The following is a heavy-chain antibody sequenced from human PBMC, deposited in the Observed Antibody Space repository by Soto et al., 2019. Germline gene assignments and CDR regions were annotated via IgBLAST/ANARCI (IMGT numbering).Heavy chain of an antibody. CDR1: GYTFTSYG. J-gene: IGHJ6*02. CDR2: ISAYNGNT. V-gene: IGHV1-18*01. D-gene: IGHD1-26*01. CDR3: ARVVVGANYYYYGMDV. Sequence: QVQLVQSGAEVKKPGASVKDSCKASGYTFTSYGISWVRQAPGQGLEWMGWISAYNGNTNYAQKLQGRVTMTTDTSTSTAYMELRSLRSDDTAVYYCARVVVGANYYYYGMDVWGQGTTVTVSS.